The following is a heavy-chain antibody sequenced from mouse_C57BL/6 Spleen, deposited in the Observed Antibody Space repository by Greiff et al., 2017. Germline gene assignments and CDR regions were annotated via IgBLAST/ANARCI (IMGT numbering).Heavy chain of an antibody. Sequence: VQGVESGAELVKPGASVKLSCKASGYTFTEYTIHWVKQRSGQGLEWIGWFYPGSGSIKYNEKFKDKATLTADKASSTVDMELSRLTSEDSAVYFCARHEGSLAWFAYWGQGTLVTVSA. CDR1: GYTFTEYT. CDR2: FYPGSGSI. V-gene: IGHV1-62-2*01. CDR3: ARHEGSLAWFAY. J-gene: IGHJ3*01.